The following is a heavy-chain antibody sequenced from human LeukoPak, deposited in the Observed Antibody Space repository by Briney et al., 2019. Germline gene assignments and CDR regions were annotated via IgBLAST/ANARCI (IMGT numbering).Heavy chain of an antibody. Sequence: SETLSLTCAVYGGSFSVYYWSWIRQPPGKGLEWIGEINHSGSTNYNPSLKSRVTISVDTSKNQFSLKLSSVTDADTAVYYCARLRGSHAFDIWGQGTMVTVSS. J-gene: IGHJ3*02. CDR1: GGSFSVYY. D-gene: IGHD3-10*01. CDR2: INHSGST. CDR3: ARLRGSHAFDI. V-gene: IGHV4-34*01.